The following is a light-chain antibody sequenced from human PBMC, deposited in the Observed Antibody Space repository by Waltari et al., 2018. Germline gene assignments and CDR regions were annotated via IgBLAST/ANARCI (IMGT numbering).Light chain of an antibody. CDR1: SSDVGTYDY. J-gene: IGLJ1*01. Sequence: QSALTQPASVSGSPGQWITIPCTGTSSDVGTYDYVSWYQQHPGKAPKLMIYDVTKRPSGIANRFSGSKSGNTASLTISGLQAEDEADYYCSSYTTSSTVYVFGTGTKVTVL. CDR2: DVT. CDR3: SSYTTSSTVYV. V-gene: IGLV2-14*03.